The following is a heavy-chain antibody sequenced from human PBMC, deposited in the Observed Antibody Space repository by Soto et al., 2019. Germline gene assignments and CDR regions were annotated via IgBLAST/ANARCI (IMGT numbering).Heavy chain of an antibody. D-gene: IGHD6-19*01. CDR1: GGSFSGYY. CDR2: INHSGST. V-gene: IGHV4-34*01. Sequence: SETLSLTCAVYGGSFSGYYWSWIRQPPGKGLEWIGEINHSGSTNYNPSLKSRVTISVDTSKNQFSLKLSSVTAADTVVYYCASRYSSGWYGWFDPWGQGTLVTVSS. CDR3: ASRYSSGWYGWFDP. J-gene: IGHJ5*02.